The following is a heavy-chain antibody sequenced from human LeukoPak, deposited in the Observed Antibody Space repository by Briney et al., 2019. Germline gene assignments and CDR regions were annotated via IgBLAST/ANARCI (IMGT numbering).Heavy chain of an antibody. CDR1: GYTFTSYD. D-gene: IGHD3-22*01. Sequence: ASVKVSCKASGYTFTSYDINWVRQATGQGLEWMGWMNPNSGNTGYAQKFQGRVTMTRNTSISTAYMELSSLRSEDTAVYYCARDRNIDSSGYYYAAFGIWGQGTMVTVSS. CDR2: MNPNSGNT. CDR3: ARDRNIDSSGYYYAAFGI. J-gene: IGHJ3*02. V-gene: IGHV1-8*01.